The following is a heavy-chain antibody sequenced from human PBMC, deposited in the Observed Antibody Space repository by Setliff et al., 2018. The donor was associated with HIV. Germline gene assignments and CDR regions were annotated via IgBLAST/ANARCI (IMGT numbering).Heavy chain of an antibody. Sequence: TSETLSLTCTVSGVSGGSISSHYWNWIRQPPGKGLEWIGYIYYTGTTKNNPSLKSRVTMSIDTSKNQFSLKLSSVTAADTAVYYCARGLWFGGSYWFDLWGQGTLVTVSS. V-gene: IGHV4-59*11. CDR3: ARGLWFGGSYWFDL. D-gene: IGHD3-10*01. J-gene: IGHJ5*02. CDR2: IYYTGTT. CDR1: GGSISSHY.